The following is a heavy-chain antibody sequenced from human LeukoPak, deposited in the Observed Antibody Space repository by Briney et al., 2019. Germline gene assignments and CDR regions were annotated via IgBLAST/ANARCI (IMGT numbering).Heavy chain of an antibody. CDR1: GFTFTSYW. D-gene: IGHD5-18*01. J-gene: IGHJ4*02. CDR3: ARDVDTNS. CDR2: IKEDGSEK. V-gene: IGHV3-7*03. Sequence: GGSLRLSCAASGFTFTSYWMTWVRHSPGKGLEWVANIKEDGSEKFYVGSVRGRFTISRDNARNSVSLQMNSLRDDDTAVYYCARDVDTNSWGQGTLVTVSS.